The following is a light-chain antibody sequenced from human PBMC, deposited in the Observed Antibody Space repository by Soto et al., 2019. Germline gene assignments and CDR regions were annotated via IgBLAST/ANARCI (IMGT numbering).Light chain of an antibody. Sequence: QSALTQPASVSGSPGQSITISCTGTSSDVGGYNYVSWYQHHPGKAPKLMIYEVSNRPSGVSNRFSGSKSGNTASLTISGPQAEDEADYYCSSYTSSSTLYDFGTGTKLTVL. CDR2: EVS. CDR1: SSDVGGYNY. J-gene: IGLJ1*01. CDR3: SSYTSSSTLYD. V-gene: IGLV2-14*01.